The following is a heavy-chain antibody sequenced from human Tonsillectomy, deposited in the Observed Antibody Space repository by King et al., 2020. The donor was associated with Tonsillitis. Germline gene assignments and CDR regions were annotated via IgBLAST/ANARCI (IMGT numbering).Heavy chain of an antibody. Sequence: VQLQQWGAGLLKPSETLSLTCAVYGGSFSGYYWSWIRQPPGKGLEWIGEINHSGSTNYNPSLKSRVTISVDTSKNQFSLTLSSVTAADTAVYYCARGAVRSSGYYSTNSEFDYWGQGTLVTVSS. J-gene: IGHJ4*02. CDR2: INHSGST. V-gene: IGHV4-34*01. D-gene: IGHD3-22*01. CDR1: GGSFSGYY. CDR3: ARGAVRSSGYYSTNSEFDY.